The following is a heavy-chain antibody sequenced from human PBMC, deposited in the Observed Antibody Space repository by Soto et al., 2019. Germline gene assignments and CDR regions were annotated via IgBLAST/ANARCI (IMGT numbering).Heavy chain of an antibody. J-gene: IGHJ4*02. V-gene: IGHV4-30-4*01. Sequence: SETLSLTCTVSGGSINSGDYYWSWIRQPPGKGLEWIGYIYYSGSTFYNPSLKSRVTVSVDTSKNQFSLKLSSVTAADTAVYYCAREGPQNFGGLVAPFDYWGQGTLVTVSS. CDR3: AREGPQNFGGLVAPFDY. CDR1: GGSINSGDYY. CDR2: IYYSGST. D-gene: IGHD3-16*02.